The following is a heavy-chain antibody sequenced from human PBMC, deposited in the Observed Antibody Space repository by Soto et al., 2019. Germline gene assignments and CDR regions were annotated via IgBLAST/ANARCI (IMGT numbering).Heavy chain of an antibody. CDR2: IIPVFGTP. CDR1: GGTFSSYT. CDR3: AIGPRTGMGGMDV. Sequence: QVQLVQSGAEVKKPGSSVKVSCQASGGTFSSYTISWVRQAPGHGLELMGGIIPVFGTPTYAPKFQGRVTITADESTTTAYMELTGLTSEDTAVYYCAIGPRTGMGGMDVWGQGTTVTVSS. D-gene: IGHD2-8*01. V-gene: IGHV1-69*01. J-gene: IGHJ6*02.